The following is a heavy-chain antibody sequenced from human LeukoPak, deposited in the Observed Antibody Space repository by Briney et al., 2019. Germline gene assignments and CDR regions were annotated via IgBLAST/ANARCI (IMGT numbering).Heavy chain of an antibody. Sequence: GGSLRLSCAASGFTFSSYGMHWVRQAPGRGLEWVAVIWYDGSNKYYADSVKGRFTISRDNSKNTLYLQMNSLRAEDTAVYYCARDQAWEVATNEAFDIWGQGTMVTVSS. CDR3: ARDQAWEVATNEAFDI. V-gene: IGHV3-33*01. D-gene: IGHD5-12*01. CDR1: GFTFSSYG. CDR2: IWYDGSNK. J-gene: IGHJ3*02.